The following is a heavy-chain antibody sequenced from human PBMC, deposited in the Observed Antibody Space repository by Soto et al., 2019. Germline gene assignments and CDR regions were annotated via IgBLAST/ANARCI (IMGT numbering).Heavy chain of an antibody. CDR2: IYYSGST. CDR3: ARDRGGYGNFDY. J-gene: IGHJ4*02. Sequence: SETLSLTCTVSGGSVGSGSYYWSWIQQPPGKGLEWIGYIYYSGSTNYNPFLKSRVTISVDTSKNQFSLKLSSVTAADTAVYYCARDRGGYGNFDYWGQGTLVTVSS. D-gene: IGHD3-10*01. V-gene: IGHV4-61*01. CDR1: GGSVGSGSYY.